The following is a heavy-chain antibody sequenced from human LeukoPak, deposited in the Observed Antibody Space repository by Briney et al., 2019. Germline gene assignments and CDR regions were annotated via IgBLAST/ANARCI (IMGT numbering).Heavy chain of an antibody. D-gene: IGHD3-10*01. V-gene: IGHV3-30*18. J-gene: IGHJ4*02. CDR3: AKDGRANYGSGSYPTDY. Sequence: GGSLRLSCAASGFTFSSYGMHWVRQAPGKGLERVAVISYDGSNKYYADSVKGRFTISRDNSKNTLYLQMNSLRAEDTAVYYCAKDGRANYGSGSYPTDYWGQGTLVTVSS. CDR1: GFTFSSYG. CDR2: ISYDGSNK.